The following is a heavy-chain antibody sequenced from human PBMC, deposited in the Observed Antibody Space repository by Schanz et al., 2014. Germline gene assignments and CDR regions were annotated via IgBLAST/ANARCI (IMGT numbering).Heavy chain of an antibody. CDR2: IWYDGSKT. J-gene: IGHJ5*02. CDR3: AKDIPAVAVAPLMTGLYDP. CDR1: GFSFDKYG. Sequence: QVQLVESGGGVVQPGRSLRLSCAASGFSFDKYGMHWVRQAPGKGLEWVGVIWYDGSKTYYADSVRGRFTISRENSKNTLHLQPNSLRAEAAAVYHRAKDIPAVAVAPLMTGLYDPWGQGTLVNVSS. V-gene: IGHV3-33*06. D-gene: IGHD6-19*01.